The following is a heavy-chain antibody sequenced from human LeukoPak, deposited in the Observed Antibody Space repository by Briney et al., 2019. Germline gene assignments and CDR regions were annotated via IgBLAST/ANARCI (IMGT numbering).Heavy chain of an antibody. D-gene: IGHD3-22*01. CDR1: GFTFSSYS. CDR2: ISYDGSNK. J-gene: IGHJ6*02. Sequence: GGSLRLSCAASGFTFSSYSMNWVRQAPGKGLEWVAVISYDGSNKYYADSVKGRFTISRDNSKNTLYLQMNSLRAEDTAVYYCAREKGAAAGSITMNNYYYYGMDVWGQGTTVTVSS. V-gene: IGHV3-30*03. CDR3: AREKGAAAGSITMNNYYYYGMDV.